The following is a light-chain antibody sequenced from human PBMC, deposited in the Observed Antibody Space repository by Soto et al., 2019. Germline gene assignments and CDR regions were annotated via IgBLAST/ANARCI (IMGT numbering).Light chain of an antibody. Sequence: EIVLTQSPATLSLSPGERATLSCRASQKIGTFLAWYQQKPGQAPRLLIYDASNRATGVPPRFSGSGSGTDFTLTISSLEPEDLGVYYCQHRFNWPLTFGGGTKVEIK. V-gene: IGKV3-11*01. CDR3: QHRFNWPLT. J-gene: IGKJ4*01. CDR2: DAS. CDR1: QKIGTF.